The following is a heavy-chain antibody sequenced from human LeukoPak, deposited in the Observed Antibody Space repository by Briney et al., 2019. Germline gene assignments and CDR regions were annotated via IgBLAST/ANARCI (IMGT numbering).Heavy chain of an antibody. D-gene: IGHD1-1*01. CDR2: IYHRGST. Sequence: SETPSLTCTVSGYSISSGYYWGWIRQPPGKGLEWIGSIYHRGSTNNNPSLKSRVTISVDTSKNQFSLKLSSVTAADTAVYYCARLLGSVTTYDYWGRGTLVTVSS. CDR1: GYSISSGYY. CDR3: ARLLGSVTTYDY. V-gene: IGHV4-38-2*02. J-gene: IGHJ4*02.